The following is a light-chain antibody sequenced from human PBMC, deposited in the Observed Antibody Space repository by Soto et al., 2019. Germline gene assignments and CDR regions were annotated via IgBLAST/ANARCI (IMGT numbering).Light chain of an antibody. V-gene: IGKV3-20*01. J-gene: IGKJ1*01. CDR3: QQSGSSSGWT. CDR1: QSVSSSY. CDR2: GAS. Sequence: ETVLTQSPGTLSLSPGDRATLSCRASQSVSSSYLAWYQQRPGQAPRLLIYGASSRATGIPDRFSGSGSGIDFTLTISRLEPEDFAVYYCQQSGSSSGWTFGQGTKVDIK.